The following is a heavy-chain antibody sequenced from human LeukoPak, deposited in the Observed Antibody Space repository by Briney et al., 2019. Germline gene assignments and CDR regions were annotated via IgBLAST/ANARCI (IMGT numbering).Heavy chain of an antibody. J-gene: IGHJ5*02. CDR2: IYYSGST. D-gene: IGHD6-6*01. V-gene: IGHV4-59*01. CDR1: GVSISSYY. Sequence: SETLSLTCTVSGVSISSYYWSWLRQPPGKGLEGMGYIYYSGSTHYNPSLKSRVTISVDTSKNQFSLKLSSVTAADTAVYYCARSIAARSAWFDPWGQGTLVTVSS. CDR3: ARSIAARSAWFDP.